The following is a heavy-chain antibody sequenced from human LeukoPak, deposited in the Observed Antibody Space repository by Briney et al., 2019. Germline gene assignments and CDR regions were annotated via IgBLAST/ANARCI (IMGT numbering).Heavy chain of an antibody. Sequence: GASVKVSCKASGYTFSDYYMHWVRQAPGQGLEWMGWINPNSGGTNYAQKFQGRVTMTRDTSISTAYMELSRLRSDDTAVYYCARVGGPGYSSGWYGYWGQGTLVTVSS. CDR1: GYTFSDYY. V-gene: IGHV1-2*02. CDR2: INPNSGGT. D-gene: IGHD6-19*01. CDR3: ARVGGPGYSSGWYGY. J-gene: IGHJ4*02.